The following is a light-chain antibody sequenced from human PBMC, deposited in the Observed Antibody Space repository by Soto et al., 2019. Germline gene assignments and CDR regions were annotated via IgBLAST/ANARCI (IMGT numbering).Light chain of an antibody. J-gene: IGKJ1*01. CDR3: QQYGSSPRT. CDR2: GAS. Sequence: NGLRQFPGNLCFSSGERATLYYRASQSVSSSYLAWYQQKPGQAPRLLIYGASSRATGIPDRFSGSGSGTDFTLTISRLEPEDFAVYYCQQYGSSPRTFGQGTKVDIK. CDR1: QSVSSSY. V-gene: IGKV3-20*01.